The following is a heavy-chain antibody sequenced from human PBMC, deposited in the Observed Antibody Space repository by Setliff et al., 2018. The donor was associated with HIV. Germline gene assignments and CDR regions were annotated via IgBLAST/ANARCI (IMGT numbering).Heavy chain of an antibody. D-gene: IGHD6-13*01. Sequence: GGSLRLSCEASGIAFNSGAMHWVRQAPGKGLEWVGFIRSKAYGGTTEYAASVKGRFTISRDDSKSIAYLQMNSLKTEDTAVYYCTREGDAAAAVDYWGQGTLVTVSS. CDR1: GIAFNSGA. J-gene: IGHJ4*02. CDR3: TREGDAAAAVDY. CDR2: IRSKAYGGTT. V-gene: IGHV3-49*04.